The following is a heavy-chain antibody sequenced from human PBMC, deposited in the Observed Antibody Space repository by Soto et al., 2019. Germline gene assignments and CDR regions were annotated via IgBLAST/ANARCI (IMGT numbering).Heavy chain of an antibody. CDR1: GGSISSYF. V-gene: IGHV4-59*01. J-gene: IGHJ4*02. Sequence: PSETLSLTCTIYGGSISSYFWSWIRQPPGKGLEWIGYIHYSGTTVYSPSLKSRVTMSIDTSENQFTLNLTSVTAADTAVYYCARGGARWLPYSWGQGTLVTVSS. CDR2: IHYSGTT. CDR3: ARGGARWLPYS. D-gene: IGHD5-12*01.